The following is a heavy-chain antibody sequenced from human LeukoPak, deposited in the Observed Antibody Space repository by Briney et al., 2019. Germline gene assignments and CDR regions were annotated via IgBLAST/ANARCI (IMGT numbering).Heavy chain of an antibody. CDR1: GFTFDDYA. V-gene: IGHV3-74*01. CDR2: INTDGGGT. Sequence: GGSLRLSCAASGFTFDDYAMHWVRQAPGRGLVWVSPINTDGGGTDYADSVKGRFTISRDNAKNTLYLQMNSLRAEDTAVYYCARVLKFRVGTSTVTFASEIDYWGQGTLVAVSS. J-gene: IGHJ4*02. CDR3: ARVLKFRVGTSTVTFASEIDY. D-gene: IGHD4-11*01.